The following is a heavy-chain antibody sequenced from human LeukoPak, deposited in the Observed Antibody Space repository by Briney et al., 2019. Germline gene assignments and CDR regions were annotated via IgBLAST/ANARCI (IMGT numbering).Heavy chain of an antibody. J-gene: IGHJ4*02. V-gene: IGHV3-7*01. CDR2: TNQEGSEK. CDR1: GFTFSSYS. D-gene: IGHD5-12*01. Sequence: GGSLRLSCAASGFTFSSYSMNWVRQAPGKGLEWVANTNQEGSEKYYVDSVKGRFTISKDNAKNSLYLQMNSLRAEDTAVYYCARDPKWLDYWGQGTLVTVSS. CDR3: ARDPKWLDY.